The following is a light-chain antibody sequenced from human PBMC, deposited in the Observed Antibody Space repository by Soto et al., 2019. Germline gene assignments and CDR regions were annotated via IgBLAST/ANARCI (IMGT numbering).Light chain of an antibody. CDR2: DVS. V-gene: IGKV3-11*01. Sequence: EIVLTQSPATLSLSPGERATLSCRASQSVSRQLAWYQQKPGQAPRLLIYDVSNRATGIPARISGSGSGADFTLTISSLEPEDFAVYYCHQRSDWPGTFGPGTKLDIK. CDR1: QSVSRQ. J-gene: IGKJ3*01. CDR3: HQRSDWPGT.